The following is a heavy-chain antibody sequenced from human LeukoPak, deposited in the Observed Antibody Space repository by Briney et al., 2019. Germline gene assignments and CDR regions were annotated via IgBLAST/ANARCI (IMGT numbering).Heavy chain of an antibody. CDR1: GFTFTSSA. CDR2: ISGSGGST. V-gene: IGHV3-23*01. J-gene: IGHJ4*02. Sequence: PGGSLSLSCAASGFTFTSSAMNWVRQAPGKGLEWVSGISGSGGSTYYADSVKGRFTISRDNSENTVYLQMNGLRAEDPAVYYCARGSGVQVWSSLDYWGQGTLLTVSS. CDR3: ARGSGVQVWSSLDY. D-gene: IGHD5-18*01.